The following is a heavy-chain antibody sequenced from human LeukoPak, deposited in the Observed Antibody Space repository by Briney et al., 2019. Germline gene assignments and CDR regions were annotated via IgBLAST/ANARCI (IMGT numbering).Heavy chain of an antibody. CDR2: INPSGGST. D-gene: IGHD1-26*01. J-gene: IGHJ4*02. CDR1: GYTFINYY. Sequence: ASAKVSCKASGYTFINYYMHWVRQAPGQGLEWMGIINPSGGSTRYAQKFQGRVTMTRDTSTSTVYMELSSPRSEDTAVYYCARSYSGSYYAESGVDYWGQGTLVTVSS. CDR3: ARSYSGSYYAESGVDY. V-gene: IGHV1-46*01.